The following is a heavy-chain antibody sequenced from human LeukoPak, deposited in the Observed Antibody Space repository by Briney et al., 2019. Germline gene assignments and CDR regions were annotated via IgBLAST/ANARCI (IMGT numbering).Heavy chain of an antibody. CDR3: ARGSYDYVWGSYRSPIYY. V-gene: IGHV1-2*02. CDR1: VYTFTGYY. Sequence: ASVTVSFTASVYTFTGYYMHWVGQAPGQGLEWMGWINPNSGGTNYAQKFQGRGTMTRDTSISTAYMELSRLRSDDTAVYYCARGSYDYVWGSYRSPIYYWGQGTLVTVSP. J-gene: IGHJ4*02. CDR2: INPNSGGT. D-gene: IGHD3-16*02.